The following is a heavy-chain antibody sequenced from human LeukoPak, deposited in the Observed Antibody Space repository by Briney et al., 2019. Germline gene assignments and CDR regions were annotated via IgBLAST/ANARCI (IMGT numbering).Heavy chain of an antibody. CDR2: SDYNGGT. CDR1: GGSISTYY. V-gene: IGHV4-59*01. J-gene: IGHJ4*02. CDR3: ASDRSGLSFCF. D-gene: IGHD3-3*01. Sequence: SETLSLTCTVSGGSISTYYWSWIRQPPGKGLEWIGYSDYNGGTHYNPSLKSRVTISVDTSKNQFSLKLRSVTAADTAVYYCASDRSGLSFCFWGQGTLVTVSS.